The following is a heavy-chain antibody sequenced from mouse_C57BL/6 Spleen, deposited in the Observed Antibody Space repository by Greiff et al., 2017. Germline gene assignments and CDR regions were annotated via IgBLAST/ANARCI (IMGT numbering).Heavy chain of an antibody. Sequence: EVQGVESGGGLVKPGWSLKLSCAASGFTFSDYGMHWVRQAPVKGLEWVAYISSYSSTIYYAHTVKGRFTISRDNAKNTLFLQMTSLRSEDTAMYYCARREGNYAMDYWGQGTSVTVSS. CDR3: ARREGNYAMDY. J-gene: IGHJ4*01. CDR2: ISSYSSTI. CDR1: GFTFSDYG. V-gene: IGHV5-17*01.